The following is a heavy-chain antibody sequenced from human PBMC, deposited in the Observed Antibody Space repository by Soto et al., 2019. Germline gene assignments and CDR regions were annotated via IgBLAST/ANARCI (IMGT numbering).Heavy chain of an antibody. CDR3: ARSNYDFWSGFDY. J-gene: IGHJ4*02. CDR1: GGSISSYY. V-gene: IGHV4-59*01. CDR2: IYYSGST. D-gene: IGHD3-3*01. Sequence: PSETLSLTCTVSGGSISSYYWSWIRQPPGKGLEWIGYIYYSGSTNYNPSLKSRVTISVDTSKNQFSLKLSSVTAADTAVYYCARSNYDFWSGFDYWGQGNMVTVSS.